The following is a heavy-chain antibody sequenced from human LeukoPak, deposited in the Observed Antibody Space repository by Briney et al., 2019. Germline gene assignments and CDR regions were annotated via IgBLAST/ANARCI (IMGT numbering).Heavy chain of an antibody. Sequence: PSETLSLTCTVSGGSISSYYWSWIRQPAGKGLEWIGRIYTSGTTSYNPSLKSRVTISVDTSKNQFSLKLSSVTAADTAVYYCAAGIVVGYYYYGMDVWGQGTTVTVSS. V-gene: IGHV4-4*07. J-gene: IGHJ6*02. CDR1: GGSISSYY. CDR2: IYTSGTT. CDR3: AAGIVVGYYYYGMDV. D-gene: IGHD6-19*01.